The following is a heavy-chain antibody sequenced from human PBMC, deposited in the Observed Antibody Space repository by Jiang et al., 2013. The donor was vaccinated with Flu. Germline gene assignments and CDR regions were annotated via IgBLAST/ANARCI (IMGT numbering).Heavy chain of an antibody. CDR1: GFTFSSYA. J-gene: IGHJ4*02. CDR2: ISGSGGST. Sequence: QLVESGGGLVQPGGSLRLSCAASGFTFSSYAMSWVRQAPGKGLEWVSAISGSGGSTYYADSVKGRFTISRDNSKNTLYLQMNSLRAEDTAVYYCAKENSEYYDFWSGYFDYWGQGTLVTVSS. D-gene: IGHD3-3*01. V-gene: IGHV3-23*04. CDR3: AKENSEYYDFWSGYFDY.